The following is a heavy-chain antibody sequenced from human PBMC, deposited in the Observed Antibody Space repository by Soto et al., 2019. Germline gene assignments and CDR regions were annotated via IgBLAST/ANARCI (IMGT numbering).Heavy chain of an antibody. V-gene: IGHV3-30*18. CDR3: AKGGGRGGVYYYYGMDV. D-gene: IGHD2-15*01. CDR1: GFTFSSYG. J-gene: IGHJ6*02. CDR2: ISYDGSNK. Sequence: QVQLVESGGGVVQPGRSLRLSCAASGFTFSSYGMHWVRQAPGKGLEWVAVISYDGSNKYYADSVKGRFTISRDNSKNTLHLQMNSLRAEDTAVYYCAKGGGRGGVYYYYGMDVWGQGTTVTVSS.